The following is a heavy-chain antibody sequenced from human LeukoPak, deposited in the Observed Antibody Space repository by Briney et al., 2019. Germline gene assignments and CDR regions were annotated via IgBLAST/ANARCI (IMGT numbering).Heavy chain of an antibody. J-gene: IGHJ6*03. CDR3: ARDRRLLWFGELLYSLPVYYYYMDV. Sequence: GGSLRLSCEASGFSFSSYWMTWVRQPPGKGPEWVANIKQDESERYSVDSVKGRFTISRDNAKNSVYLHMNSLRAEDTAVYYCARDRRLLWFGELLYSLPVYYYYMDVWGKGTTVTISS. CDR1: GFSFSSYW. V-gene: IGHV3-7*01. CDR2: IKQDESER. D-gene: IGHD3-10*01.